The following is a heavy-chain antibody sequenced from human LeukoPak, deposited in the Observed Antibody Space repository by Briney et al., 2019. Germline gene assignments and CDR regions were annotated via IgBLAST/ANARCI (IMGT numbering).Heavy chain of an antibody. CDR2: IKQDGSDK. Sequence: GGSLRLSCAASGFTFSSYWMSWVRQAPGKGLEWVANIKQDGSDKYYVDSVKGRFTISRDNAKNSLYLQMNSLRAEDTAVYYCARSPRYNWNDVSAFDIWGQGTMVTASS. CDR1: GFTFSSYW. V-gene: IGHV3-7*01. J-gene: IGHJ3*02. CDR3: ARSPRYNWNDVSAFDI. D-gene: IGHD1-1*01.